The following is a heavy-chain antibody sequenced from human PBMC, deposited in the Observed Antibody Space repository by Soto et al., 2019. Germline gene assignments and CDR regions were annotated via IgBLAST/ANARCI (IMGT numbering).Heavy chain of an antibody. CDR1: GFPFTGYA. V-gene: IGHV3-23*01. D-gene: IGHD2-15*01. Sequence: GGSLRLSCAASGFPFTGYAMSWVRQAPGKGLEWVSAISGSGGSTYYADSVKGRFTISRDNSKNTLYLQMNSLRAEDTAVYYCAKSSVPAAANFDYWGQGTLVTVSS. J-gene: IGHJ4*02. CDR2: ISGSGGST. CDR3: AKSSVPAAANFDY.